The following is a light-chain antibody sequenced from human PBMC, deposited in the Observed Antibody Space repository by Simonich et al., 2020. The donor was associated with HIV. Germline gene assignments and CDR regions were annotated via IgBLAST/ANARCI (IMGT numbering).Light chain of an antibody. Sequence: EIVLTQSPSTLSLSPGERVTLSCSASQSVSSYLSWYQQRPGQAPRLLIYDESKRATDIPARFSGSWAGTDFTLTISSLEPEDFAVYYCQQRSNWLTFGGGTKVEIK. CDR1: QSVSSY. CDR2: DES. CDR3: QQRSNWLT. V-gene: IGKV3-11*01. J-gene: IGKJ4*02.